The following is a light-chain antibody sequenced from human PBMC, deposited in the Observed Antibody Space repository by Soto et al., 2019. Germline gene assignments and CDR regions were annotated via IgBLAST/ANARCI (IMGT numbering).Light chain of an antibody. Sequence: DIQMTQSASTLPSSLVDRVAITCRASQSISNWLAWYQQKPGTAPKVLIYHASNLQSGVPSRFSGSGSGTDFTLTISSLQPEDFATYYCQQVNSFPSTFGQGTRLEIK. J-gene: IGKJ5*01. V-gene: IGKV1-5*01. CDR2: HAS. CDR3: QQVNSFPST. CDR1: QSISNW.